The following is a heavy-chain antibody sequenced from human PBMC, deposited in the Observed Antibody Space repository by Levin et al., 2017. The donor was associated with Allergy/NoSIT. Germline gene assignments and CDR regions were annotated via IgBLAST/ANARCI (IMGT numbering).Heavy chain of an antibody. CDR3: ARGGYGDYVTMDV. CDR2: IYYSGST. V-gene: IGHV4-31*03. D-gene: IGHD4-17*01. Sequence: LRLSCTVSGGSISSGGYYWSWIRQHPGKGLEWIGYIYYSGSTYYNPSLKSRVTISVDTSKNQFSLKLSSVTAADTAVYYCARGGYGDYVTMDVWGKGTTVTVSS. CDR1: GGSISSGGYY. J-gene: IGHJ6*03.